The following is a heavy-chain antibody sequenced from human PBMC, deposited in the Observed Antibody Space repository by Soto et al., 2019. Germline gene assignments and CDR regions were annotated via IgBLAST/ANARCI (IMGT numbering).Heavy chain of an antibody. D-gene: IGHD3-22*01. Sequence: SETLSLTCTVSGGSISSSSYYWGWIRQPPGKGLEWIGSIYYSGSTYYNPSLKSRVTISVDTSKNQFSLKLSSVTAADTAVYYCARHRRRSSGYPFDYWGQRTLVTVSS. V-gene: IGHV4-39*01. J-gene: IGHJ4*02. CDR1: GGSISSSSYY. CDR3: ARHRRRSSGYPFDY. CDR2: IYYSGST.